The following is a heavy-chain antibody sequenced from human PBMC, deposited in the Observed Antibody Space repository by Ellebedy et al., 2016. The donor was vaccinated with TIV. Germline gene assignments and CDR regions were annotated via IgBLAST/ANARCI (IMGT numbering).Heavy chain of an antibody. Sequence: PGGSLRLSCVASGFSFRSYWMSWVRQAPGKGLEWVANIYQDGSNQYYVDSVEGRFTISRDNAKNELYLQMKSLRVEDTAVYYCARRGSYGDYAVHVNNWFDSWGQGTPVTVSP. V-gene: IGHV3-7*01. J-gene: IGHJ5*01. D-gene: IGHD4-17*01. CDR2: IYQDGSNQ. CDR1: GFSFRSYW. CDR3: ARRGSYGDYAVHVNNWFDS.